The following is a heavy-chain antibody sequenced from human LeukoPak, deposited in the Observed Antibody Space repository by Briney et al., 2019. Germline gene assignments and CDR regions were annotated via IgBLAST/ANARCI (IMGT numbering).Heavy chain of an antibody. CDR2: IYSDNT. D-gene: IGHD4/OR15-4a*01. CDR1: GFTVSSDS. Sequence: GGSLRLSCTVSGFTVSSDSMSWVRQAPGKGLEWVSFIYSDNTHYSDSVKGRFTISRDNSKNTLYLQMNSLRAEDTAVYYCARRAGAYSHPYDYWGQGTLVTVS. J-gene: IGHJ4*02. V-gene: IGHV3-53*01. CDR3: ARRAGAYSHPYDY.